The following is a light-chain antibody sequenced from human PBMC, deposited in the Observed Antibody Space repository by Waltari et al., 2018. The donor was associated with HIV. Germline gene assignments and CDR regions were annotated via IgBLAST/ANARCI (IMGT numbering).Light chain of an antibody. CDR3: QSADSTGSYPDV. J-gene: IGLJ1*01. CDR2: KDN. Sequence: SYELTQPPSVSVSPGQTARITCSGDALPKQYAYWYQQKPGQAPLLVIYKDNERPSGIPERFSGSSSETTVTLTISGVHTEDEADYYCQSADSTGSYPDVFGTGTKVTVL. CDR1: ALPKQY. V-gene: IGLV3-25*03.